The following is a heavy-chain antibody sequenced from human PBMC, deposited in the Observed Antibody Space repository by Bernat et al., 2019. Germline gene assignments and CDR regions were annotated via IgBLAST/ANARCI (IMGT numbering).Heavy chain of an antibody. Sequence: VTLRESGPSLVKPTQTLTLTCTFSGFSLSTSGMCVGWIRQPPGKALELLALIDWDDDKYYSTSLKTRLTISKDTSKNQVVLTMTNMDPVDTATYYCARTPYYDSSGWNDALDIWGQGKMVTVSS. D-gene: IGHD3-22*01. V-gene: IGHV2-70*01. J-gene: IGHJ3*02. CDR1: GFSLSTSGMC. CDR3: ARTPYYDSSGWNDALDI. CDR2: IDWDDDK.